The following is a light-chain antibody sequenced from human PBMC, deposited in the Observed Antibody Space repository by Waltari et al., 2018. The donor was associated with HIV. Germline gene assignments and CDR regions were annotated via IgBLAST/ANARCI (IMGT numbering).Light chain of an antibody. CDR3: QAWDSSTWV. CDR2: QDT. J-gene: IGLJ3*02. V-gene: IGLV3-1*01. CDR1: NLGKKY. Sequence: SYELNQPPSVSVSPGQTASITCSGDNLGKKYATWYQRKPGQSPVVVIYQDTKRPSGIPERFSGSNSGNTATLTISGTQAMDEADYYCQAWDSSTWVFGGGTMLTVL.